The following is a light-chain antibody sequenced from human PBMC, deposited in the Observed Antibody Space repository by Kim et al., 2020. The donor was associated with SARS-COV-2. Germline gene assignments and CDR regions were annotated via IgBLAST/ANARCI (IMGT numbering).Light chain of an antibody. CDR2: QDT. CDR3: QAWVSSTV. Sequence: SYELTQPPSMSVSPGQTASITCSGDKMGDKYACWYQQKPGQSPVLVIYQDTKRPSGIPERFSGSNSGNTATLTIRGTQAMDEADYYCQAWVSSTVVGGGTQLTVL. CDR1: KMGDKY. V-gene: IGLV3-1*01. J-gene: IGLJ2*01.